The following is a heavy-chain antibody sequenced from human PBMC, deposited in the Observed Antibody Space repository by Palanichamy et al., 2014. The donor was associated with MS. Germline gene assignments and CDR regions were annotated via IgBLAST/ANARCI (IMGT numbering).Heavy chain of an antibody. CDR1: GFTFDDYA. CDR3: TKSSLTMIVVGPYYFDY. Sequence: EVQLVESGGVVAQPGGSLRLSCAASGFTFDDYAMHWVRQAPGKGLEWVSLISWDGGSTYYADSVKGRFTISRDSSKNSLYLQMNSLRAEDTALYYCTKSSLTMIVVGPYYFDYWGQGTPVTVSS. D-gene: IGHD3-22*01. J-gene: IGHJ4*02. CDR2: ISWDGGST. V-gene: IGHV3-43D*04.